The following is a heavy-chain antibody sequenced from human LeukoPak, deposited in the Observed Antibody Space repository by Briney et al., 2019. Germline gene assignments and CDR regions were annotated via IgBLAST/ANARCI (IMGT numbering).Heavy chain of an antibody. V-gene: IGHV3-30*02. J-gene: IGHJ4*02. Sequence: PGGSLRLSCAASGFTFSSYGMDWVRQTPGKGLEWVAFIRYDGSNKYYGESVKGRFTISRDNSKNTLYLQMNSLRAEDTAVYYCAKPSQYSGYDSYFDYWGQGTLVTVSS. CDR2: IRYDGSNK. CDR1: GFTFSSYG. D-gene: IGHD5-12*01. CDR3: AKPSQYSGYDSYFDY.